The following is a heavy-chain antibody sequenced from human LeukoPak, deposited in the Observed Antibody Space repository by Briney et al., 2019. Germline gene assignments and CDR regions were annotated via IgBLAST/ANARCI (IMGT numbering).Heavy chain of an antibody. CDR2: ISYRSRHI. V-gene: IGHV3-21*01. CDR3: VPTDSSGLD. Sequence: KAGGSLRLSCTASGFTFSDCDMNWFRQAPGKGLEWVSSISYRSRHIYYADSAKGRFTISRANANKTMYLQLNRLRAEDTAMYYCVPTDSSGLDWGEGTLVTVSS. D-gene: IGHD3-22*01. J-gene: IGHJ4*02. CDR1: GFTFSDCD.